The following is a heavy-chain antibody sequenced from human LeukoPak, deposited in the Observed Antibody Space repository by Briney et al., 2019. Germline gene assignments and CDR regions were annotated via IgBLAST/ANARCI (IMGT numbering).Heavy chain of an antibody. CDR1: GFTFSSYD. CDR2: IGTAGDT. CDR3: ARGGTAWYGDYYYGMDV. J-gene: IGHJ6*02. Sequence: GGSLRLSCAASGFTFSSYDMHWVRQATGKGLERVSAIGTAGDTHYPGSVKGRFTISRENAKNSLYLQMNSLRAGDTAVYYCARGGTAWYGDYYYGMDVWGQGTTVTVSS. D-gene: IGHD4-17*01. V-gene: IGHV3-13*01.